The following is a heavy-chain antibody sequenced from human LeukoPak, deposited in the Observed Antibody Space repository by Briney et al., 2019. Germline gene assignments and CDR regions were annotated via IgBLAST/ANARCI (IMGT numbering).Heavy chain of an antibody. CDR2: LTSHTRGTT. D-gene: IGHD1-26*01. CDR1: GFTFSTYS. V-gene: IGHV3-48*04. Sequence: GGSLRLSCVASGFTFSTYSMNWVRQAPGKGLEWIAYLTSHTRGTTYYADSVKGRFTISRDNAKSSLSLQMDSLRAEDTAVYYCARCGSGSYYGAFDIWGQGTMVTVSS. J-gene: IGHJ3*02. CDR3: ARCGSGSYYGAFDI.